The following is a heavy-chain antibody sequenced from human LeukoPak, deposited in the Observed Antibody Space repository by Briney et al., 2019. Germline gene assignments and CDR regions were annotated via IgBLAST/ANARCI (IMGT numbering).Heavy chain of an antibody. J-gene: IGHJ5*02. Sequence: ASVKVSCKASGGTFSSYAISWVRQAPGQGLEWMGGIIPIFGTANYAQKFQGRVTITADESTSTAYMELSSLRSGDTAVYYCARDGPWGSGWFDPWGQGTLVTVSS. D-gene: IGHD7-27*01. CDR1: GGTFSSYA. CDR2: IIPIFGTA. CDR3: ARDGPWGSGWFDP. V-gene: IGHV1-69*01.